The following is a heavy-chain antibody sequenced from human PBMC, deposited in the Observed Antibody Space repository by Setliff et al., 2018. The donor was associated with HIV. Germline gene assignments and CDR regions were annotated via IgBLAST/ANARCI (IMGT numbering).Heavy chain of an antibody. CDR1: GVSISSHY. CDR3: ARGQDLGATWTGYYYYYMDV. Sequence: SETLSLTCTVSGVSISSHYWSWIRQPPGKGLEWIGETNPSGSTKYNPSLKSRVTISVDRSKNQFSLKLTSVTAADTAVYYCARGQDLGATWTGYYYYYMDVWGKGTTVTVSS. J-gene: IGHJ6*03. CDR2: TNPSGST. V-gene: IGHV4-34*01. D-gene: IGHD1-26*01.